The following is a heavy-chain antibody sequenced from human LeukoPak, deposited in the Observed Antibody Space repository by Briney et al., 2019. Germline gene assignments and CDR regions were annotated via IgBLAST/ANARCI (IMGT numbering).Heavy chain of an antibody. V-gene: IGHV1-46*01. J-gene: IGHJ3*02. CDR3: ARDEGLESYQPDDAFDI. D-gene: IGHD2-2*01. CDR2: INPSGGST. Sequence: ASVKVSCKASGYTFTSYYMPWVRQAPGQGLEWMGIINPSGGSTSYAQKFQGRVTMTRDTSTSTVYMELSSLRSEDTAVYYCARDEGLESYQPDDAFDIWGQGTMVTVSS. CDR1: GYTFTSYY.